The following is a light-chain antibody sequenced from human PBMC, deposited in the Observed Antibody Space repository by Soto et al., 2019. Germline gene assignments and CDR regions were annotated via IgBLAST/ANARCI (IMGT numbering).Light chain of an antibody. V-gene: IGLV7-43*01. J-gene: IGLJ2*01. CDR1: TGAVTSGYY. Sequence: QAVVTQEPSLTVSPGGTVTLTCASSTGAVTSGYYPNWFQQKPGQAPRALIYSTNNKYSWTPARFSGSLLGGKAALTLSGVQPEDKADYYCLLYYGGQLGVFGGGTKLTVL. CDR3: LLYYGGQLGV. CDR2: STN.